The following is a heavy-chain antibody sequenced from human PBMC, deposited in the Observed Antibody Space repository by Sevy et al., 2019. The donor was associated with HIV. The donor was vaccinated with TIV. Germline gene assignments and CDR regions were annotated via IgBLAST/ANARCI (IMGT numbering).Heavy chain of an antibody. D-gene: IGHD3-16*02. V-gene: IGHV3-7*01. Sequence: GGSLRLSCAASGFTFHTYWMQWVRQAPGKGLEWVANIRQDGNEIYYADSVKRRFISSKNNTMQSLYMAMNNLRVEDSGIYYCARRYFDVWGQGTLVTVSS. CDR3: ARRYFDV. CDR2: IRQDGNEI. CDR1: GFTFHTYW. J-gene: IGHJ4*02.